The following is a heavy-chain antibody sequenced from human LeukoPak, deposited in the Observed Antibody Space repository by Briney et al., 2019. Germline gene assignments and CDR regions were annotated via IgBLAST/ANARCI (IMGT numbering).Heavy chain of an antibody. Sequence: GGSLRLSCVASGFTFRGAWMHWVRQAPGKGLVWVSRITSDGSGTDYADSVRGRFTISRDDAKNTLYLQMNSLRDEDTAVYFCARDYYWSIDYWGQGTVVTASS. J-gene: IGHJ4*02. CDR3: ARDYYWSIDY. CDR1: GFTFRGAW. V-gene: IGHV3-74*01. D-gene: IGHD3-10*01. CDR2: ITSDGSGT.